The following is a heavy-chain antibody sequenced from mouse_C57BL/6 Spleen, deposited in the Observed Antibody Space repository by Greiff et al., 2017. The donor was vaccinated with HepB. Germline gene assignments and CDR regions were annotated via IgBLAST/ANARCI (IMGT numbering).Heavy chain of an antibody. CDR2: ISDGGSYT. CDR1: GFTFSSYA. CDR3: ARLITTVVATRYFDV. V-gene: IGHV5-4*03. D-gene: IGHD1-1*01. J-gene: IGHJ1*03. Sequence: EVKVEESGGGLVKPGGSLKLSCAASGFTFSSYAMSWVRQTPEKRLEWVATISDGGSYTYYPDNVKGRFTISRDNAKNNLYLQMSHLKSEDTAMYYCARLITTVVATRYFDVWGTGTTVTVSS.